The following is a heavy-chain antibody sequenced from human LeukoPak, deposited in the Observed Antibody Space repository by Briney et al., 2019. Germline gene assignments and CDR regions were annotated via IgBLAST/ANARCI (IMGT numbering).Heavy chain of an antibody. CDR1: GGSINSGSYY. V-gene: IGHV4-61*02. CDR3: ARGLYGMDV. J-gene: IGHJ6*02. Sequence: SQTLSLTCTVSGGSINSGSYYWSWIRQPAGKGLEWIGRIYTSGTNYNPSLKSRVTISVDTSKNQFSLSVSSVTAADTAVYYCARGLYGMDVWGQGTTVTVSS. CDR2: IYTSGT.